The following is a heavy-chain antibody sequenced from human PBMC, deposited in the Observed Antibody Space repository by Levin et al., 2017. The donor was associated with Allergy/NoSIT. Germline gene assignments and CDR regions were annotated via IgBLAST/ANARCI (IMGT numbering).Heavy chain of an antibody. CDR2: IYRTGST. Sequence: SETLSLTCTVSGGAISSNSHHWNWIRQPAGKGLEWIGRIYRTGSTNYNPSLKSRVTISVDTSKNQFSLKLTSMTAADTALYYCARGGMSPYTRSQWAVAGPFTSFDIWGQGTMVTVSS. CDR1: GGAISSNSHH. D-gene: IGHD6-19*01. J-gene: IGHJ3*02. CDR3: ARGGMSPYTRSQWAVAGPFTSFDI. V-gene: IGHV4-61*02.